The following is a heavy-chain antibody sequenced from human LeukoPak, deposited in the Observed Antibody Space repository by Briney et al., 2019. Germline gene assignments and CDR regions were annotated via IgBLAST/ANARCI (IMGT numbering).Heavy chain of an antibody. V-gene: IGHV1-18*01. D-gene: IGHD3-3*01. J-gene: IGHJ3*02. Sequence: GASVKVSCKASGYTFTSYGISWVRQAPGQGLEWMGWISAYNGNTNYAQKLQGRVTMTTDASTSTAYMGLRSLRSDDTAVYYCARDRSQNWYDFWSGSAFDIWGQGTMVTVSS. CDR2: ISAYNGNT. CDR1: GYTFTSYG. CDR3: ARDRSQNWYDFWSGSAFDI.